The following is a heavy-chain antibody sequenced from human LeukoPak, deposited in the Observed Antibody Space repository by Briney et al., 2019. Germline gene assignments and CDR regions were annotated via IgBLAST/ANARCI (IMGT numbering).Heavy chain of an antibody. CDR2: INDDGYT. CDR3: ARIRCGHTDDICYNH. J-gene: IGHJ4*02. V-gene: IGHV4-34*01. D-gene: IGHD2-2*02. CDR1: GVSFTGNY. Sequence: SEPLSLTCGVYGVSFTGNYWSWIRQPPGKRPEWIGEINDDGYTNYNPSFRSRVTISLDTSENHLSLRLTSVTAADTAVYYCARIRCGHTDDICYNHWGQGTLVTVSS.